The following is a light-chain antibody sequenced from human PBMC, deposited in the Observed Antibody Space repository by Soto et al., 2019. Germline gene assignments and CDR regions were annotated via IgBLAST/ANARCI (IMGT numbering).Light chain of an antibody. CDR1: SSDVGSYNR. CDR2: EVS. CDR3: NSYPGSSTYV. J-gene: IGLJ1*01. V-gene: IGLV2-18*02. Sequence: QSVLTQPPSVSGSPGQSVAISCTGTSSDVGSYNRVSWYQQPPGAAPKLMIYEVSNRPSGVPDRFSGSKSGNTASLTISGLQAEDEADYYCNSYPGSSTYVFGTGTKVTVL.